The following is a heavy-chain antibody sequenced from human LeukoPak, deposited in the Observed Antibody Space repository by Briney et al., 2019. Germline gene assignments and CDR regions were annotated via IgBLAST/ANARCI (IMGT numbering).Heavy chain of an antibody. CDR1: GGTFSIYA. Sequence: SGKVSCKASGGTFSIYAISWVRQAPGQGLEWMGRIIPILGIANYAQKFQGRVTITADKSTSTAYMELSSLRSEDTAVYYCARGGDSLSYYFDYWGQGTLVTVSS. J-gene: IGHJ4*02. D-gene: IGHD3-10*01. V-gene: IGHV1-69*04. CDR2: IIPILGIA. CDR3: ARGGDSLSYYFDY.